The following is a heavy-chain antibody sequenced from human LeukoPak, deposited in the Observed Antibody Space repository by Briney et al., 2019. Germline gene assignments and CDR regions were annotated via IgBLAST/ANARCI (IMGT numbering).Heavy chain of an antibody. J-gene: IGHJ3*02. D-gene: IGHD1-1*01. Sequence: EGSLRLSCTASGFTLSNYYIHWVRQAPGKGPVWVARITSDGSGTNYADSVKGRFTISRDNAKNTVYLQMNRLRAEDTAVYYCATNPRTDFDIWGQGTMVTVSS. CDR3: ATNPRTDFDI. V-gene: IGHV3-74*01. CDR2: ITSDGSGT. CDR1: GFTLSNYY.